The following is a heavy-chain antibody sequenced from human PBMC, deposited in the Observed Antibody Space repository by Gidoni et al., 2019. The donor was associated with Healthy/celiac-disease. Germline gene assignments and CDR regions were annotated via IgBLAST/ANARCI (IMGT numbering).Heavy chain of an antibody. CDR2: ISSSSSYI. Sequence: EVQLVESGGGLVKPGGSLRLSCAASGFTFSSYSMNWVSQAPGKGLEWVSSISSSSSYIYYADSVKGRFTISRDNAKNSLYLQMNSLRAEDTAVYYCARGSQAGYYDFWSGYYTEDYYYYYMDVWGKGTTVTVSS. V-gene: IGHV3-21*01. CDR1: GFTFSSYS. CDR3: ARGSQAGYYDFWSGYYTEDYYYYYMDV. J-gene: IGHJ6*03. D-gene: IGHD3-3*01.